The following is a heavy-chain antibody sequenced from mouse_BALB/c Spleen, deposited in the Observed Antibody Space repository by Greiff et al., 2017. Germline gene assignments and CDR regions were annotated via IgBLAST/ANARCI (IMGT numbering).Heavy chain of an antibody. D-gene: IGHD2-2*01. V-gene: IGHV5-4*02. Sequence: EVKLVESGGGLVKPGGSLKLSCAASGFTFSDYYMYWVRQTPEKRLEWVATISDGGSYTYYPDSVKGRFTISRDNAKNNLYLQMSSLKSEDTAMYYCARGDGYDGYYAMDYWGQGTSVTVSS. J-gene: IGHJ4*01. CDR2: ISDGGSYT. CDR3: ARGDGYDGYYAMDY. CDR1: GFTFSDYY.